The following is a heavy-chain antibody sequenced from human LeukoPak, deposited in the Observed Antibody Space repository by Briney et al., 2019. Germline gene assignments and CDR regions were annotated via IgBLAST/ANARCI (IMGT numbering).Heavy chain of an antibody. J-gene: IGHJ4*02. D-gene: IGHD3-9*01. CDR2: ISYDGSNK. CDR3: ARDYYDILTGYRISGPPDY. Sequence: PGRSLRLSCAASGFTFSSYAMHWVRPAPGKGLEWVAVISYDGSNKYYADSVKGRFTISRDNSKNTLYLQMNSLRAEDTAVYYCARDYYDILTGYRISGPPDYWGQGTLVTVSS. V-gene: IGHV3-30*04. CDR1: GFTFSSYA.